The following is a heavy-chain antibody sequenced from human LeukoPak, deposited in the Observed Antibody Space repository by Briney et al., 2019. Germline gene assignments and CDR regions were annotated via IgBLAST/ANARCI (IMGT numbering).Heavy chain of an antibody. D-gene: IGHD3-10*01. J-gene: IGHJ4*02. CDR3: AKPAGSGSSDY. CDR2: ISYDGSNK. V-gene: IGHV3-30*19. Sequence: PGGSLRLSCAASGFTFSSYGMHWVRQAPGKGLEWVAVISYDGSNKYYADSVKGRFTISRDNSKNTLYLQMNSLRAEDTAVYYCAKPAGSGSSDYWGQGTLVTVSS. CDR1: GFTFSSYG.